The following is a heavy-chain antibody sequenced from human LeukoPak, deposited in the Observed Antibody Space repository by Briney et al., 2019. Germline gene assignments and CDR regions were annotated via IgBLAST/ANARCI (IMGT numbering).Heavy chain of an antibody. CDR2: IYYSGST. CDR1: GGSISTSNYY. Sequence: SETLSLTCSVSGGSISTSNYYWGWIRQPPGKGLQWIGNIYYSGSTHYNPSLKSRVTISVDTSKNQFSLKLTSVTATDTAVYYCARQYNYAYGFGWYFDLWGRGTLVTVSS. V-gene: IGHV4-39*01. CDR3: ARQYNYAYGFGWYFDL. D-gene: IGHD5-18*01. J-gene: IGHJ2*01.